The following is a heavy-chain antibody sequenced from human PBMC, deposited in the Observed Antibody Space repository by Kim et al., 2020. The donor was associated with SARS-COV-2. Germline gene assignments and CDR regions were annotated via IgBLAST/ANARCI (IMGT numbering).Heavy chain of an antibody. Sequence: DSVKGQFTISRGNAKASLYMQMNSLRAEDTALYYCAKEFIFRSNPRGGFDYWGQGTLVTVSS. J-gene: IGHJ4*02. CDR3: AKEFIFRSNPRGGFDY. D-gene: IGHD3-3*02. V-gene: IGHV3-9*01.